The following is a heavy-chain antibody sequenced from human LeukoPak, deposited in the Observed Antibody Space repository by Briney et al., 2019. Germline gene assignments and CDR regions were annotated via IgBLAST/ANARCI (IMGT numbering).Heavy chain of an antibody. CDR3: ARDAPDPPDTYYDFWSGYYGRWFDP. Sequence: SETLSLTCTVSGGSISSYYWSWVRQPAGKGLEWIGRIYTSGSTNYNPSPKSRVTMSVDTSKNQFSLKLSSVTAADTAVYYCARDAPDPPDTYYDFWSGYYGRWFDPWGQGTLVTVSS. CDR1: GGSISSYY. CDR2: IYTSGST. J-gene: IGHJ5*02. V-gene: IGHV4-4*07. D-gene: IGHD3-3*01.